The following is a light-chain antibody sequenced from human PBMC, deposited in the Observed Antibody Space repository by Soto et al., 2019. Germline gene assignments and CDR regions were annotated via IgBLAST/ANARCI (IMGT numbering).Light chain of an antibody. Sequence: QSALTQPPSASGSPGQSVTISCTGTSSDVGSYNYVSWYQQYPGKAPKLIIYEVSKWPSGVPDRFSGSKSGNTASLTVSGLQAEDESDYYCSSYAGNNTYVFGTGTKLTVL. CDR3: SSYAGNNTYV. J-gene: IGLJ1*01. V-gene: IGLV2-8*01. CDR1: SSDVGSYNY. CDR2: EVS.